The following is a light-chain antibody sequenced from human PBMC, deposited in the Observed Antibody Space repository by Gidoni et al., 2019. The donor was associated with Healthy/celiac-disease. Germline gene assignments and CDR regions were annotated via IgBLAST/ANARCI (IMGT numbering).Light chain of an antibody. Sequence: DIQMTQSPSSLSASVGDRVTITCQASQDISNYLNWYQQKPGKAPKLLIYDAANLETGVPSRFSGSGSLTDFTFTISSLQPEDIATYYCQQYDNLPLTFGPXTKVDIK. V-gene: IGKV1-33*01. J-gene: IGKJ3*01. CDR2: DAA. CDR1: QDISNY. CDR3: QQYDNLPLT.